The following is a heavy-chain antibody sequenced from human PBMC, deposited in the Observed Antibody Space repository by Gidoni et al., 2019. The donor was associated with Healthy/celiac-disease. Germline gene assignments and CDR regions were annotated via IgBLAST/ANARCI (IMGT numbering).Heavy chain of an antibody. CDR2: ISSSSSYR. CDR1: GFTFSSYS. CDR3: ARDLSSNYGMDV. J-gene: IGHJ6*02. V-gene: IGHV3-21*01. D-gene: IGHD6-13*01. Sequence: EVQLLESGGGLVKPVGSLRLSCAASGFTFSSYSMNWVRQAPGKGLEWVSSISSSSSYRYYADSVKGRFTISRDNAKNSLYLQMNSLRAEDTAVYYCARDLSSNYGMDVWGQGTTVTVSS.